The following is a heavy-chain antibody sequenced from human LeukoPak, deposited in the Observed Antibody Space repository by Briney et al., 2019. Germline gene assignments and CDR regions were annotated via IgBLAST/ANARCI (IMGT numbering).Heavy chain of an antibody. Sequence: ASVKVSCKASGYTFTSYAMNWVRQAPGQGLEWMGWINTNTGNPTYAQGFTGRFVFSLDTSVSTAYLQISSLKAEDTAVYYCAREGPGSYYPYFYYYYYMDVWGKGTTVTVSS. CDR3: AREGPGSYYPYFYYYYYMDV. V-gene: IGHV7-4-1*02. D-gene: IGHD3-10*01. CDR2: INTNTGNP. J-gene: IGHJ6*03. CDR1: GYTFTSYA.